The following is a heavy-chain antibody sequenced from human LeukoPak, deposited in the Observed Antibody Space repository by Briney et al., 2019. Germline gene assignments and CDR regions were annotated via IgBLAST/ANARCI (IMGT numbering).Heavy chain of an antibody. D-gene: IGHD3-22*01. J-gene: IGHJ4*02. V-gene: IGHV4-59*01. Sequence: RSETLSLTCTVSGGSISSYYLSWIRQPPGKGLEWIGYIYYSGGTNYNPSPKSRATISVDTSKNHFSLKRSSVTAADTAVYYCARFYYDTSAYYYVLDYWGQGILVTVSS. CDR1: GGSISSYY. CDR2: IYYSGGT. CDR3: ARFYYDTSAYYYVLDY.